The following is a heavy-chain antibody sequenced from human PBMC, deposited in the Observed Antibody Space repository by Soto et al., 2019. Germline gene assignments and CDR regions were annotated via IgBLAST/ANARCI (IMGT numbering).Heavy chain of an antibody. CDR1: GFTFSSYG. CDR2: ISYDGSNK. V-gene: IGHV3-30*18. Sequence: GGSLRLSCAASGFTFSSYGMHWVRQAPGKGLEWVAVISYDGSNKYYADSVKGRFTISRDNSKNTLYLQMNSLRAEDRAGYYFAKDLNGGYVDSLGTWGQGTLFTVSS. CDR3: AKDLNGGYVDSLGT. D-gene: IGHD5-12*01. J-gene: IGHJ5*02.